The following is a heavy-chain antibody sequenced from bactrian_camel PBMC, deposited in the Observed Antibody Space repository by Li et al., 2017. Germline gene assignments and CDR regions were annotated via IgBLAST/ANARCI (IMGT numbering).Heavy chain of an antibody. J-gene: IGHJ6*01. V-gene: IGHV3-2*01. Sequence: HVQLVESGGGLVQPGGSLTLSCTASGFTFSGVYMSWVRQAPGKGLEWVSSIYGDSSTIVYTDTVKGRFTISRDNAKNTVYLQMNSLKSEDTALYYCATRQFNWRGGFGYWGQGTQVTVS. CDR3: ATRQFNWRGGFGY. D-gene: IGHD1*01. CDR2: IYGDSSTI. CDR1: GFTFSGVY.